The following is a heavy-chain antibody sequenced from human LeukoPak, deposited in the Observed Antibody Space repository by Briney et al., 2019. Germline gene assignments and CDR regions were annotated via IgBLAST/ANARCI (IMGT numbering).Heavy chain of an antibody. D-gene: IGHD6-19*01. CDR1: GFIFNSYW. J-gene: IGHJ3*02. V-gene: IGHV3-7*01. Sequence: PGGSLRLSCAATGFIFNSYWMSWVRQAPGKGLEWVANIKQDGSEKYYVDSVKGRFTISRDNAKSSLYLQMNSLRAEDTAVYYCARPFSSRDAFDIWGQGTMVTVSS. CDR3: ARPFSSRDAFDI. CDR2: IKQDGSEK.